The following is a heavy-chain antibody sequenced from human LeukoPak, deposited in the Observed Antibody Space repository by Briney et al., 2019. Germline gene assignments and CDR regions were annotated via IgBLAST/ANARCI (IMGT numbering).Heavy chain of an antibody. J-gene: IGHJ4*02. CDR1: GFTFSSYA. CDR2: ISGSGGST. D-gene: IGHD2-15*01. Sequence: GGSLRLSCAASGFTFSSYAMSWVRQAPGKGLEWVSTISGSGGSTYYADSVKGRFTISRDNSKNTPYLQMNSLRAEDTAVYYCAKNGLVVAAYFDSWGQGTLVTVSS. CDR3: AKNGLVVAAYFDS. V-gene: IGHV3-23*01.